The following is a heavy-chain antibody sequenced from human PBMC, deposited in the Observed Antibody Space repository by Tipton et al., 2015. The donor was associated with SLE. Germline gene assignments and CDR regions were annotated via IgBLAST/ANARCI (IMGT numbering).Heavy chain of an antibody. CDR2: IHSTGTT. J-gene: IGHJ6*02. D-gene: IGHD2-21*02. Sequence: TLSLTCTVSGGSISNYYWSWVRLPPGKGLEYIGYIHSTGTTSYHPSLKSRVTISIDTSNNQFSLNLNSVTAADTAVYYCARGMVTWRGAILGVDVWGQGTTVNVSS. CDR1: GGSISNYY. CDR3: ARGMVTWRGAILGVDV. V-gene: IGHV4-59*08.